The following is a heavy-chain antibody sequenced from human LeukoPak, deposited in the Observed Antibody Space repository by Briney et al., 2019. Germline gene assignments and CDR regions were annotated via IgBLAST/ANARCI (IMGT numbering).Heavy chain of an antibody. D-gene: IGHD6-13*01. CDR1: GFTFSSSG. CDR3: AKSEGSSSWIYFGY. Sequence: GGSLRLSCAASGFTFSSSGMHWVRQAPGKGLEWVAFIRYDASNKYYADSVKGRFTISRDNSKNTLSLQMNSLRAEDTAVYYCAKSEGSSSWIYFGYWGQGTLVTVSS. J-gene: IGHJ4*02. CDR2: IRYDASNK. V-gene: IGHV3-30*02.